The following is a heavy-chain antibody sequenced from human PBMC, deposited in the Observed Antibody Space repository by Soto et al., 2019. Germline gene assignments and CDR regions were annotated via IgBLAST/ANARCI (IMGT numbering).Heavy chain of an antibody. D-gene: IGHD6-6*01. V-gene: IGHV4-59*08. CDR1: GGSISSYY. Sequence: SETLSLTCTVSGGSISSYYWSWIRQPPGKGLEWIGYIYYSGSTNYNPSLKGRVTISVDTSKNQFSLKLSSVTAADTAVYYCARSIAARPLAGYWGQGTLVTVSS. CDR2: IYYSGST. CDR3: ARSIAARPLAGY. J-gene: IGHJ4*02.